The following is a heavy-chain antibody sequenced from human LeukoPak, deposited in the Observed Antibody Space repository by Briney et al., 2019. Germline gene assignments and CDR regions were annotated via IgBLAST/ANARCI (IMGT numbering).Heavy chain of an antibody. D-gene: IGHD6-6*01. J-gene: IGHJ4*02. V-gene: IGHV3-7*01. Sequence: GGSLRLSCAASGFTFSSYWMSWVRQTPGKGLGWVAIILQDGSEKHYVASVKGRFTISRDNAKNSVYLQMNSLRAEDTAVYYCARAGAYSSSSSAGLCGQGTLVTVSS. CDR1: GFTFSSYW. CDR3: ARAGAYSSSSSAGL. CDR2: ILQDGSEK.